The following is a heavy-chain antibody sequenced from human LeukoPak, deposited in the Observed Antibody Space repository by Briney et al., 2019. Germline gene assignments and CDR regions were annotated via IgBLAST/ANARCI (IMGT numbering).Heavy chain of an antibody. J-gene: IGHJ4*02. V-gene: IGHV3-9*01. CDR1: GFTFDDYA. Sequence: GGSLRLSCAASGFTFDDYAMHWVRQAPGKGLEWVSGISWNSGSIGYADSVKGRFTISRDNAKNSLYLQMNSLRVEDTALYYCAKSTSGTYGPNDYWGQGTLVTVSS. D-gene: IGHD1-26*01. CDR2: ISWNSGSI. CDR3: AKSTSGTYGPNDY.